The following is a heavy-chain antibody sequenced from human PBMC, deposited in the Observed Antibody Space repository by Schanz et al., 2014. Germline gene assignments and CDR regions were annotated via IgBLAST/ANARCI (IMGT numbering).Heavy chain of an antibody. D-gene: IGHD3-10*01. CDR1: EFSFSSFG. Sequence: EVQLLESGGGLVQPGGSLRLSCAASEFSFSSFGMNWVRQAPGKGLEWVSYISSSSSTIYYADSVKGRFTISRDNSKNTLYLQMNSLRAEDTAVYYCAKDQGSYGSGSYSYFDYWGQGTLANVSS. V-gene: IGHV3-48*01. CDR2: ISSSSSTI. CDR3: AKDQGSYGSGSYSYFDY. J-gene: IGHJ4*02.